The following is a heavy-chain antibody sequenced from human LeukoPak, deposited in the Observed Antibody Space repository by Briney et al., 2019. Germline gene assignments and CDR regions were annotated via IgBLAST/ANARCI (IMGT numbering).Heavy chain of an antibody. CDR1: GYTFTEYY. CDR3: ATRSCGGDCYPYYYYMDV. CDR2: INPNTGET. Sequence: ASVKVSCMASGYTFTEYYIHWLRQAPGQGLEWLGCINPNTGETNFAQKFHGRVALTRDTSISTAYMELSSLRSEDTAVYYCATRSCGGDCYPYYYYMDVWGKGTTVTISS. D-gene: IGHD2-21*02. J-gene: IGHJ6*03. V-gene: IGHV1-2*02.